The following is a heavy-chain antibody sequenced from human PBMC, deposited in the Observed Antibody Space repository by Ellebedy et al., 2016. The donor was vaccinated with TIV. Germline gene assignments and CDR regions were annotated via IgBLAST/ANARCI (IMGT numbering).Heavy chain of an antibody. CDR1: GGSIDSNY. Sequence: MPGGSLRLSCTVSGGSIDSNYWSWIRQPPGKGLEWIGYIHYSGSISYNPSLRSRVTISLERPKNRFSLRLSSVTAADTAVYYCARGVGQYCSGGSCNRHYYYYSMDVWGHGTTVTVS. CDR3: ARGVGQYCSGGSCNRHYYYYSMDV. V-gene: IGHV4-59*01. CDR2: IHYSGSI. J-gene: IGHJ6*02. D-gene: IGHD2-15*01.